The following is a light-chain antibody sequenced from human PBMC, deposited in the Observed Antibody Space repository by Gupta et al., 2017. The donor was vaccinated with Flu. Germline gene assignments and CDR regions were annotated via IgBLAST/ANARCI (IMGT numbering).Light chain of an antibody. CDR1: SSDVGGYNY. CDR2: EVI. CDR3: SSYTSSNSLE. J-gene: IGLJ3*02. V-gene: IGLV2-14*01. Sequence: HSALTQPASVSGSPGQSITISCTATSSDVGGYNYVSWYQHHPGKAPKLMIYEVINRPSGVSNRFSGSKSGNTASLTISGLQAEDEADYCCSSYTSSNSLEFGGGTKLTVL.